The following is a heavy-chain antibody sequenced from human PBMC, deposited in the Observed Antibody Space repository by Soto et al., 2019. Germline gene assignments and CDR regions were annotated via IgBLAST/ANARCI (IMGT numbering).Heavy chain of an antibody. V-gene: IGHV3-7*01. CDR3: AIITRGFSMDV. CDR2: IKHDGSEK. Sequence: PGGSLRLSCAASGFTFSAYWMSWVRQTPGKGLEWVANIKHDGSEKYYVDSVKGRFTISRDNAKNSLFLEMNSLRAEYTAVFYCAIITRGFSMDVWGQGTTVTVSS. J-gene: IGHJ6*02. D-gene: IGHD1-20*01. CDR1: GFTFSAYW.